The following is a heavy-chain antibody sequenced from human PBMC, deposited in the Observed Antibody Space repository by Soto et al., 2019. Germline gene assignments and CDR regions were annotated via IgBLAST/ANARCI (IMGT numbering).Heavy chain of an antibody. J-gene: IGHJ4*02. V-gene: IGHV3-23*01. CDR2: ISSSGSEK. D-gene: IGHD6-25*01. CDR3: VRRGYNWQFSDY. Sequence: GGSLRLSCAASGFTFSSYGMSWVRQAPGKGLEWVSSISSSGSEKFYAASVKGRFTISRDSSKNTLYLDMSSLRPEDTALYYCVRRGYNWQFSDYWGQGTPVTVSS. CDR1: GFTFSSYG.